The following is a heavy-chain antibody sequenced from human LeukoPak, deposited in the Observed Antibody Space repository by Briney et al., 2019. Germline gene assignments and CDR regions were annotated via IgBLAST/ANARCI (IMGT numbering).Heavy chain of an antibody. V-gene: IGHV3-33*01. CDR3: ARDVFTTYDTGGGYFDY. Sequence: AGGSLSLPCVVSGFTFSSYDMHWVRQAPGKGLEWVALIWYDGSNKYYADSVKGRFTISRDNSKNTLYLQMNSLRADDTAVYYCARDVFTTYDTGGGYFDYWGQGTLVTVSS. CDR1: GFTFSSYD. CDR2: IWYDGSNK. D-gene: IGHD3-22*01. J-gene: IGHJ4*02.